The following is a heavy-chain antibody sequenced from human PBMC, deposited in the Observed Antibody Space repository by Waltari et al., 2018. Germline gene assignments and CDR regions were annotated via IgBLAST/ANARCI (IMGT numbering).Heavy chain of an antibody. Sequence: QVQLVQSGAEVKKPGSSVKVSCKASGGTFSSYAISWVRQGPGQGLEWMGGITPIFGKANYAQKFQGRVTITADESTRTSYMELSSLRSEDTAVYYCANAYYYDSSGYSPVYWGQGTLVTVSS. V-gene: IGHV1-69*01. J-gene: IGHJ4*02. CDR2: ITPIFGKA. CDR3: ANAYYYDSSGYSPVY. D-gene: IGHD3-22*01. CDR1: GGTFSSYA.